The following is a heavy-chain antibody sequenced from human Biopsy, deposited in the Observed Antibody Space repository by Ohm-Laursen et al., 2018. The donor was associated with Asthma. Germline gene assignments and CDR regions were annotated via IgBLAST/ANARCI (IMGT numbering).Heavy chain of an antibody. V-gene: IGHV1-46*02. J-gene: IGHJ4*02. CDR1: GFIFDNYF. D-gene: IGHD2-8*01. CDR3: ARARETTNYGDSDFDI. CDR2: INPSGAGT. Sequence: SVKVSCKVSGFIFDNYFMHWVRQAPGQGLEWMGIINPSGAGTRYAEKFRGRLIVTRDASTRTAFMDLRSLRSDDTAIYFCARARETTNYGDSDFDIWGQGTLITVSS.